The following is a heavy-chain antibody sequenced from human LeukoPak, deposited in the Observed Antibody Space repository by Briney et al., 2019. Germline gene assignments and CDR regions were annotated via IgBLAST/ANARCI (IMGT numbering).Heavy chain of an antibody. V-gene: IGHV3-7*01. CDR3: AKAAGTGYFDY. CDR2: IKQDGSEK. CDR1: GFTFSSYW. J-gene: IGHJ4*02. Sequence: GGSLRLSCGASGFTFSSYWMSWVRQAPGKGLEWVANIKQDGSEKYYVDSVKGRFTISRDNAKNSLYLQMNSLRAEDTAVYYCAKAAGTGYFDYWGQGTLVTVSS. D-gene: IGHD6-13*01.